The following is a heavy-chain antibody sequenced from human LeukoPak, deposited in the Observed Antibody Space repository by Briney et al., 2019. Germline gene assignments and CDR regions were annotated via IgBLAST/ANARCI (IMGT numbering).Heavy chain of an antibody. Sequence: SVKVSCKASGGTFSSYAISWVRQAPGQGLEWMGGIIPIFGTANYAQKFQGRVTITTDESTSTAYMELSSLRSEDTAVYYCARDTAPVTDYYYYYYYMDVWGKGTTVTVSS. CDR1: GGTFSSYA. CDR2: IIPIFGTA. CDR3: ARDTAPVTDYYYYYYYMDV. V-gene: IGHV1-69*05. J-gene: IGHJ6*03. D-gene: IGHD4-11*01.